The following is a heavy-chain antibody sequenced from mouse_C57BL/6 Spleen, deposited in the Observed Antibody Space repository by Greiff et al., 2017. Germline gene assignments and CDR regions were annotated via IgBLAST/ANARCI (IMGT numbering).Heavy chain of an antibody. CDR2: IYPGSGST. D-gene: IGHD1-1*01. Sequence: QVQLQQPGAELVKPGASVKMSCKASGYTFTSYWITWVKQRPGQGLEWIGDIYPGSGSTNYNEKFKSKATFPVDTSSSTAYMQLSSLTSADSAVYYCARITTVVATSFEAYWGQGTLVTVSA. J-gene: IGHJ3*01. CDR3: ARITTVVATSFEAY. CDR1: GYTFTSYW. V-gene: IGHV1-55*01.